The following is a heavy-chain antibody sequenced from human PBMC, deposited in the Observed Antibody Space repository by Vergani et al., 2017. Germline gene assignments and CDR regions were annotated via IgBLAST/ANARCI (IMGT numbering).Heavy chain of an antibody. Sequence: QVQLQESGPGLVKSSETLSLTCSVSFVSIRNLYCNWIRQPPGKGLEWIGSIHYSENTNYNPSLKTRVTISVDTSKNQFSLTLTSVTAADTAVYYCASYTHSGQRADRWGQGILVTVTS. J-gene: IGHJ5*02. CDR3: ASYTHSGQRADR. CDR2: IHYSENT. D-gene: IGHD6-19*01. V-gene: IGHV4-59*11. CDR1: FVSIRNLY.